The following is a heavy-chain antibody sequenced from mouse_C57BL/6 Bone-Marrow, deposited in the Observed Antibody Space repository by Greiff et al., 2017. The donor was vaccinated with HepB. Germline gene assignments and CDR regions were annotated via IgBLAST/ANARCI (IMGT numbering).Heavy chain of an antibody. Sequence: VQLQQSGPELVKPGASVKISCKASGYTFTDYYMNWVKQSHGKSLEWIGDINPNNGGTSYNQKFKGKATLTVDKSSSTAYMELRSLTSEDSAVYYCARRAYYGNSPFDYWGQGTTLTVSS. V-gene: IGHV1-26*01. J-gene: IGHJ2*01. CDR1: GYTFTDYY. D-gene: IGHD2-10*01. CDR3: ARRAYYGNSPFDY. CDR2: INPNNGGT.